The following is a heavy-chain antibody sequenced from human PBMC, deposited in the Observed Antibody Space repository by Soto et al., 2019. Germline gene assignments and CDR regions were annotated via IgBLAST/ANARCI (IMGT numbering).Heavy chain of an antibody. CDR3: ASFKAAAGNYYYYGMDV. CDR2: INHSGST. Sequence: KPSETLSLTCAVYGGSFSGYYWSWIRQPPGKGLEWIGEINHSGSTNYNPSLKSRVTISVDTSKNQFSLKLSSVTAADTAVYYCASFKAAAGNYYYYGMDVWGQGTTVTVSS. V-gene: IGHV4-34*01. J-gene: IGHJ6*02. D-gene: IGHD6-13*01. CDR1: GGSFSGYY.